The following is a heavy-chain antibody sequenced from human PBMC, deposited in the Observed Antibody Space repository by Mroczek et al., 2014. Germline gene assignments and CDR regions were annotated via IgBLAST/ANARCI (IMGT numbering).Heavy chain of an antibody. CDR3: ARDRGGYYGSGSYWGAFDI. Sequence: QVQLQESGPGPVKPSETLSLTCTVSGGSISSYYWSWIRQPPGKGLEWIGYIYYSGSTNYNPSLKSRVTISVDTSKNQFSLKLSSVTAADTAVYYCARDRGGYYGSGSYWGAFDIWGQGTMVTVSS. D-gene: IGHD3-10*01. CDR2: IYYSGST. J-gene: IGHJ3*02. V-gene: IGHV4-59*01. CDR1: GGSISSYY.